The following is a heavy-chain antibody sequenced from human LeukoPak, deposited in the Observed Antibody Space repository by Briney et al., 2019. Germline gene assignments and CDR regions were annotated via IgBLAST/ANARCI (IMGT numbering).Heavy chain of an antibody. CDR2: ISSSSSYI. Sequence: GGSLRLSCAASGFTFSSYSMNWVRQAPGKGLEWVSSISSSSSYIYYADSVKGRFTISRDNAKNSLYLQMNSLRAEDTAVYYCARGKYSQTKRKRGQTDIVVVVAATPDYWGQGTLVTVSS. D-gene: IGHD2-15*01. V-gene: IGHV3-21*01. CDR3: ARGKYSQTKRKRGQTDIVVVVAATPDY. CDR1: GFTFSSYS. J-gene: IGHJ4*02.